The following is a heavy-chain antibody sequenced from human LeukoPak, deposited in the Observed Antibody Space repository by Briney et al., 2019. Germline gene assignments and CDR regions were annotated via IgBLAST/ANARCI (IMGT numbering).Heavy chain of an antibody. J-gene: IGHJ3*02. CDR1: GGSFSNYY. CDR2: INHSGST. Sequence: PSETLSLTCAVYGGSFSNYYWSWIRQPPGKGLEWIGEINHSGSTNYNPSLKSRVTISVDTSKNQFSLKLSSVTAADTAVYYCARVRDKSGYYSRNKNAFDIWGQGTMVTVSS. D-gene: IGHD3-3*01. CDR3: ARVRDKSGYYSRNKNAFDI. V-gene: IGHV4-34*01.